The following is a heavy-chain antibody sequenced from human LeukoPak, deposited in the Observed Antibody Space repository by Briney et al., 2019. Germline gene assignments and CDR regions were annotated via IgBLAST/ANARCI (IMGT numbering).Heavy chain of an antibody. J-gene: IGHJ5*02. Sequence: GSSVKVSCKASGGTFSSYAISWVRQAPGQGLEWMGRIIPILGIANYAQKFQGRVTITADKSTSTAHMELSSLRSEDTAVYYCARDFWSGYHWFDPWGQGTLVTVSS. V-gene: IGHV1-69*04. CDR1: GGTFSSYA. CDR2: IIPILGIA. D-gene: IGHD3-3*01. CDR3: ARDFWSGYHWFDP.